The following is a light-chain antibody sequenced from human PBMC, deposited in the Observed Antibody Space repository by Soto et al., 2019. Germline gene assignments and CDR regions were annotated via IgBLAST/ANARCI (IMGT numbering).Light chain of an antibody. V-gene: IGLV2-14*01. CDR1: SSDVGNYIF. Sequence: QSALTQPASVSGSPGQSITISCTGTSSDVGNYIFVSWYRQHPGKAPKLMIYDINNRPSGVSNRFSVSKSGNTASLTISGLQAEDEADYYCVSYTTSASYVFGTGTKLTV. CDR3: VSYTTSASYV. J-gene: IGLJ1*01. CDR2: DIN.